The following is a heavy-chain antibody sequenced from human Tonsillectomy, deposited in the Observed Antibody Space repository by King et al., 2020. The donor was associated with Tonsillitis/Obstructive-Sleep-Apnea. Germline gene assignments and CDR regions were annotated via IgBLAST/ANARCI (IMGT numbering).Heavy chain of an antibody. CDR3: ARGQGGIVVVPAAINYYYYMDV. J-gene: IGHJ6*03. D-gene: IGHD2-2*01. Sequence: VQLVESGGGVVQPGRSLRLSCAASGFTFSSYGMHWVRQAPGKGLEWGAVIWYDGSNKYYADSVKGRFTISRDNSKNTLYLQMNSLRAEDTAVYYCARGQGGIVVVPAAINYYYYMDVWGKGTTVTVSS. V-gene: IGHV3-33*01. CDR2: IWYDGSNK. CDR1: GFTFSSYG.